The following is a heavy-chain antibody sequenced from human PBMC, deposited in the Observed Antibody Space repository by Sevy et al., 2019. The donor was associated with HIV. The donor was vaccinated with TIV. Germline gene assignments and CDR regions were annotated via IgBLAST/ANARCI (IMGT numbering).Heavy chain of an antibody. J-gene: IGHJ6*02. D-gene: IGHD4-17*01. CDR2: IKQDGSEK. V-gene: IGHV3-7*03. CDR1: GFTFSSYW. CDR3: ARNYGDYEAYYYYGMDV. Sequence: GGSLRLSCAASGFTFSSYWMSWVRQAPGKGLEWVANIKQDGSEKYYVDSVKGRFTSSRDNAKNSLYLQMNSLRAEDTAVYYCARNYGDYEAYYYYGMDVWGQGTTVTVSS.